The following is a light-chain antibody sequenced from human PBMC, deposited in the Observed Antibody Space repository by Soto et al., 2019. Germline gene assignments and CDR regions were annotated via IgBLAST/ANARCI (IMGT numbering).Light chain of an antibody. V-gene: IGKV1-9*01. CDR2: TAS. Sequence: DIQLTQSPSFLSASVGDRVTITCRASQGISSYLAWYQQKPGKAPKLLIYTASTLQSGVPSRFSGSRSGTEFTLTISSLQPEDCATYYCQQLNSYPFTFGPGNKVDI. CDR3: QQLNSYPFT. CDR1: QGISSY. J-gene: IGKJ3*01.